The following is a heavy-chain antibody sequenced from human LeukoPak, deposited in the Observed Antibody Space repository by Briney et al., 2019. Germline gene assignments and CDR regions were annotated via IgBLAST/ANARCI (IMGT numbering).Heavy chain of an antibody. J-gene: IGHJ4*02. D-gene: IGHD2-21*01. CDR3: TRGGGYCGGDCYGIDY. Sequence: GGSLRLSCAASGFTFSPYSMNWVRQASGKGLEWVSSVSSRSSYINYADSVKGRFTISRDDAKNSLYLQMNSLRAEDTAVYYCTRGGGYCGGDCYGIDYWGQGTLVTVSS. CDR1: GFTFSPYS. CDR2: VSSRSSYI. V-gene: IGHV3-21*01.